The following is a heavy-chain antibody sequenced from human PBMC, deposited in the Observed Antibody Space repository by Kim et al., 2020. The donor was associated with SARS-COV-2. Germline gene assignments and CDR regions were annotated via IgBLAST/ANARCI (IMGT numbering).Heavy chain of an antibody. V-gene: IGHV3-30*01. J-gene: IGHJ4*02. Sequence: YADSVKGRFNITRDNSKNTLYLQMNSLGAEDTAVYYCARDPRAYTFFDYWGQGTLVTVSS. D-gene: IGHD4-4*01. CDR3: ARDPRAYTFFDY.